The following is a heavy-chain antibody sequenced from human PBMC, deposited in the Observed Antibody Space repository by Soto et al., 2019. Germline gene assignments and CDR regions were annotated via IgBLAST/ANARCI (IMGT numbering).Heavy chain of an antibody. V-gene: IGHV4-30-2*01. D-gene: IGHD5-18*01. CDR1: GGSISSGGYS. CDR2: IYHSGST. CDR3: ATINTAMVIDY. Sequence: TLSLTCAVSGGSISSGGYSWSWIRQPPGKGLEWIGYIYHSGSTYYNPSLKSRVTISVDRSKNQFSLKLSSVTAADTAVYYCATINTAMVIDYWGQGTLVTVSS. J-gene: IGHJ4*02.